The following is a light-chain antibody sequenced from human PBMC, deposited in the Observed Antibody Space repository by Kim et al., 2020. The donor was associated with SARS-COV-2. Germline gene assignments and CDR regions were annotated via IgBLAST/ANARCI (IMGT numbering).Light chain of an antibody. CDR2: GTS. Sequence: IVLTQSPGTLSLSPGERATLSCRASQSLSSVYLAWYQQKPGQAPRLLLYGTSNRDTGIPDRCSGSGSGTECSLTISRLEPEDFAVYYWQQYLSSPLTFGGGTKVDIK. CDR3: QQYLSSPLT. CDR1: QSLSSVY. V-gene: IGKV3-20*01. J-gene: IGKJ4*01.